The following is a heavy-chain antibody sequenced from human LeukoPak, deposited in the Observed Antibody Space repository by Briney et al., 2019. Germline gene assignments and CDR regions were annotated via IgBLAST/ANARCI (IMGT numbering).Heavy chain of an antibody. D-gene: IGHD3-9*01. Sequence: SVKVSCKASGGTFSSYAISWVRQAPRQGLEWMGGIIPIFGTANYAQKFQGRVTVTADESTSTAYMELSSLRSEDTAVYYCARASSISLALDYWGQGTLVTVSS. V-gene: IGHV1-69*13. CDR2: IIPIFGTA. CDR3: ARASSISLALDY. J-gene: IGHJ4*02. CDR1: GGTFSSYA.